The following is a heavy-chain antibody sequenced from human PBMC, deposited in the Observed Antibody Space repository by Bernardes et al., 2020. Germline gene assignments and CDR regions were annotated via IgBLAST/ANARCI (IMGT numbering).Heavy chain of an antibody. CDR2: IKQDGSEK. CDR3: ARDLYKDIVVVVAAPAFDY. CDR1: GFTFRSYW. Sequence: GGSLRRSCAASGFTFRSYWMSWVRQAPGKGLEWVANIKQDGSEKYYVDSVKGRFTISRDNAKNSLYLQMNSLRAEDTAVYYCARDLYKDIVVVVAAPAFDYWGQGTLVTVSS. D-gene: IGHD2-15*01. J-gene: IGHJ4*02. V-gene: IGHV3-7*01.